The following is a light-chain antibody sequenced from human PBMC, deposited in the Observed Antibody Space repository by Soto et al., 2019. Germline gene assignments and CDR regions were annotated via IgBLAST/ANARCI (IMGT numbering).Light chain of an antibody. V-gene: IGKV3-15*01. CDR1: QSISGE. CDR3: QQGHDWPLT. J-gene: IGKJ2*01. Sequence: EMVMTQSPATLSVSPGERATLSCRASQSISGELAWYQQRPGQPPRLLIYGVSTRATGVPDRFSGSGSGSDFTLTISGLQSEDFAVYYCQQGHDWPLTFGQGTRLDI. CDR2: GVS.